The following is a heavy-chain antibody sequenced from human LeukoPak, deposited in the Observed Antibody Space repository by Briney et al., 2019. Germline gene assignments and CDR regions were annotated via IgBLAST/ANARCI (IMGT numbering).Heavy chain of an antibody. CDR3: AREVLAVAAPGGRFDY. J-gene: IGHJ4*02. CDR2: IIPILGIA. D-gene: IGHD6-19*01. CDR1: GGTFSSYA. Sequence: GASLKLSCKASGGTFSSYALSWVRQAPGQGLEWMGRIIPILGIANYAQKFHGRVTITADKSTSTAYMELSSLRSEDTAVYYCAREVLAVAAPGGRFDYWGQGTLVTVSS. V-gene: IGHV1-69*04.